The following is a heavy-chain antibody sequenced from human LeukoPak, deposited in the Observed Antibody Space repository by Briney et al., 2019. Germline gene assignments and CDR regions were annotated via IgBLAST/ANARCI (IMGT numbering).Heavy chain of an antibody. V-gene: IGHV3-23*01. CDR1: GFTSSSYA. CDR3: ANSRRGYSYDLGSWYFDY. Sequence: GGSLRPSCAAYGFTSSSYAVSWVSHAQENGRGWVSAIRGSGGRTYYTDSVKGRLTTSRDNSKITLYLQMNSLRAEDTAVYYCANSRRGYSYDLGSWYFDYWGQGNLVTVSS. D-gene: IGHD5-18*01. J-gene: IGHJ4*02. CDR2: IRGSGGRT.